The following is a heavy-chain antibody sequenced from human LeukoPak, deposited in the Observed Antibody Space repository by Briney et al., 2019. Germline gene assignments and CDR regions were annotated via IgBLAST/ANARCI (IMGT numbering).Heavy chain of an antibody. CDR3: ARDSVGSSSWYPLDY. Sequence: ASVRVSCKASGYTFTGYYMHWVRQAPGQGLEWMGWINPNSGGTNYAQKFQGRVTMTRDTSISTAYMELSRLRSDDTAVYYCARDSVGSSSWYPLDYWGQGTLVTVSS. CDR2: INPNSGGT. V-gene: IGHV1-2*02. D-gene: IGHD6-13*01. J-gene: IGHJ4*02. CDR1: GYTFTGYY.